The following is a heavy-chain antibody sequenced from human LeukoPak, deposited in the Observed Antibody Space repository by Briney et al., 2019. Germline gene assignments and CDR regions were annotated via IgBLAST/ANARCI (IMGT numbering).Heavy chain of an antibody. CDR1: GLTFANAW. Sequence: GGSRTLSSAASGLTFANAWMSWVRQAPGKGLEWVARIISKTSGGTTDYAAPVKGRFTISRDDSKTTLYLQMNSLKTEDTAVYYCTTYRYNYGSTGYSYFDFWGQGTLVTVSS. CDR2: IISKTSGGTT. D-gene: IGHD5-18*01. J-gene: IGHJ4*02. V-gene: IGHV3-15*01. CDR3: TTYRYNYGSTGYSYFDF.